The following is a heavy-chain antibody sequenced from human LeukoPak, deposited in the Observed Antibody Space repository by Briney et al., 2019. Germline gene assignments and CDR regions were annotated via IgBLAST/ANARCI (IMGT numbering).Heavy chain of an antibody. CDR1: GFTFSSYA. J-gene: IGHJ5*01. CDR2: ISGSGDST. CDR3: AKTLSVGWVPQYDS. D-gene: IGHD6-19*01. V-gene: IGHV3-23*01. Sequence: PGGSLRLSCAASGFTFSSYAVSWVRQAPGKGLKWVSGISGSGDSTHYADSVKGRFTISRDNSKNTLYLQMNSLTDEDTAVYYCAKTLSVGWVPQYDSWGQGVLVTVSS.